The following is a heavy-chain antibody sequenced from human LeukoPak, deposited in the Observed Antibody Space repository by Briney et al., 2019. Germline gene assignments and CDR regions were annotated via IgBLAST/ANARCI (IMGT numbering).Heavy chain of an antibody. Sequence: GGSLRLSCAASGYTFSNAWMSWVRPAPGKGLEWVGRIKSKTDGGTTDYAAPVKGRFTISRDDSKNTLYLQMNSLKTEDTAVYYCTTRFGELLASYYYYYMDVWGKGTTVTISS. CDR2: IKSKTDGGTT. J-gene: IGHJ6*03. D-gene: IGHD3-10*01. CDR1: GYTFSNAW. CDR3: TTRFGELLASYYYYYMDV. V-gene: IGHV3-15*01.